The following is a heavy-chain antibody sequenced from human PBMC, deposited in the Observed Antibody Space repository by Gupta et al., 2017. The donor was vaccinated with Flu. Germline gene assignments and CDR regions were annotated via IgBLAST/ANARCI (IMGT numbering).Heavy chain of an antibody. CDR3: AKDVVGGGKVWGKFDY. Sequence: QVQLVESGGGVVQPGRSLRLSCAASGFTFSSYGMPWVRQAPGKGLDGVAVISYDGSNKYYADAGKGRVTISRDNYKNTRDLKMNSLRAEETAVYYCAKDVVGGGKVWGKFDYGGQGTMVTVSS. CDR2: ISYDGSNK. D-gene: IGHD2-15*01. V-gene: IGHV3-30*18. J-gene: IGHJ4*02. CDR1: GFTFSSYG.